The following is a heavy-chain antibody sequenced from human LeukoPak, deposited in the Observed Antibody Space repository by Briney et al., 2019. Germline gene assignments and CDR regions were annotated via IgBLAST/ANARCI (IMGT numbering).Heavy chain of an antibody. V-gene: IGHV1-69*13. CDR2: IIPIFGTA. CDR1: GYTFTSYY. J-gene: IGHJ4*02. CDR3: ARAGSSSGWYEGY. Sequence: GASVKVSCKASGYTFTSYYMHWVRQAPGQGLEWMGGIIPIFGTANYAQKFQGRVTITADESTSTAYMELSSLRSEDTAVYYCARAGSSSGWYEGYWGQGTLVTVSS. D-gene: IGHD6-19*01.